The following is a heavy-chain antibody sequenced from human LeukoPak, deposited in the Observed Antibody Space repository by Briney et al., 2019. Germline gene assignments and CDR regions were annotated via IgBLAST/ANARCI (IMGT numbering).Heavy chain of an antibody. CDR1: GFGFDDFA. V-gene: IGHV3-9*01. Sequence: GGSLRLSCAASGFGFDDFAMHWVRQVPGKGLEWISGSTWNGGPIGYAESVKGRFTISRDNSKNTLYLQMNSLRAEDTAVYYCAKGSGYEHNYYYYYMDVWGKGTTVTVSS. CDR3: AKGSGYEHNYYYYYMDV. CDR2: STWNGGPI. J-gene: IGHJ6*03. D-gene: IGHD5-12*01.